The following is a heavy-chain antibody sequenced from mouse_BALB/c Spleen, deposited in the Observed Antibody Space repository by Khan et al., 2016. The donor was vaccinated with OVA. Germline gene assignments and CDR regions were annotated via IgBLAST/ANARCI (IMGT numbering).Heavy chain of an antibody. Sequence: EVQLQESGPGLVKPSQSLSLTCTVTGYSITSDYAWNWIRQFPGNKLEWMGYISSTGGTSYTPSLKSRISITRDTSKNHFFLQLTYVPTEATATDDCARSLYYSYGDALDCGGRGTSVTGSS. CDR3: ARSLYYSYGDALDC. CDR2: ISSTGGT. CDR1: GYSITSDYA. V-gene: IGHV3-2*02. D-gene: IGHD2-14*01. J-gene: IGHJ4*01.